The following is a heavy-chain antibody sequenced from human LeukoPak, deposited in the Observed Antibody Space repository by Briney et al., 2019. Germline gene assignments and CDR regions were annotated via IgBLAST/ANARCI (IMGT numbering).Heavy chain of an antibody. V-gene: IGHV4-59*01. CDR3: ARVDEGYGDYLSFDY. CDR1: GGSISSYY. D-gene: IGHD4-17*01. Sequence: SETLSLTCTVSGGSISSYYWSWIRQPPGKGLEWIGYIYYSGISNHNPSLRSRVTISVDTSKNQVSLKLTSVTAADTAVYYCARVDEGYGDYLSFDYWGQGTLVTVSS. CDR2: IYYSGIS. J-gene: IGHJ4*02.